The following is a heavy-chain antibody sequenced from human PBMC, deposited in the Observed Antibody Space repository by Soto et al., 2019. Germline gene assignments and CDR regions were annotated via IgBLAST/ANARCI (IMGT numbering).Heavy chain of an antibody. Sequence: GGSLRVSCAASGLTFSSYGRSWVRPAPGKGLEWVSAISGSGGSTYCADSVKGRFTISRDNSKNTLYLQMNSLRAEDTAVYYCAKDFRDIVVVVAAKDYYYMDVWGKGTTVTVSS. D-gene: IGHD2-15*01. V-gene: IGHV3-23*01. CDR1: GLTFSSYG. CDR2: ISGSGGST. CDR3: AKDFRDIVVVVAAKDYYYMDV. J-gene: IGHJ6*03.